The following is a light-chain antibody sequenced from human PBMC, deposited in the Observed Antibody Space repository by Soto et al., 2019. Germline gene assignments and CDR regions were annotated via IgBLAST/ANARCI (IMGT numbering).Light chain of an antibody. CDR3: QQSFSNYLT. CDR1: QNIRGF. Sequence: DIVMTQSPFALSASVGDRVTITCRASQNIRGFLHWYQQKPGKAPKLLIYGTSNLESGVPSRFGGSGSGTDFTLTISGLQLEDFATSYCQQSFSNYLTLGGRTTVDIK. J-gene: IGKJ4*01. V-gene: IGKV1-39*01. CDR2: GTS.